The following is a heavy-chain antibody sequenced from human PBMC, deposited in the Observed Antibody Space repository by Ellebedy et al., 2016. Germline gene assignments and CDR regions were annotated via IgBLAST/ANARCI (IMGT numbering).Heavy chain of an antibody. CDR1: GFTFRNYG. CDR2: ISYDGSNE. J-gene: IGHJ6*02. D-gene: IGHD3-3*01. V-gene: IGHV3-30*18. CDR3: AKDPLFHDFWGGPMDV. Sequence: GESLKISCAASGFTFRNYGMHWVRQAPGKGLEWVSIISYDGSNEYYADSVKGRFTISRGNSNDTLFLQLNSLRAEDTAVYYCAKDPLFHDFWGGPMDVWGQGTTVTVSS.